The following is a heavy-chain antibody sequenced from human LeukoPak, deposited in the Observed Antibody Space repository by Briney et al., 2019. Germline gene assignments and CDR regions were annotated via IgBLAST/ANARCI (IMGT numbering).Heavy chain of an antibody. J-gene: IGHJ6*02. CDR3: ARDPGSSGAMLYSMDV. CDR1: GFTFSSYA. D-gene: IGHD2-2*01. V-gene: IGHV3-30-3*01. CDR2: ISYDGSNK. Sequence: PGRSLRLSCAASGFTFSSYAMHWVRQAPGKGLEWVAVISYDGSNKYYADSVKGRFTISRDNSKNTLYLQMNSLRAEDTAVYYCARDPGSSGAMLYSMDVWGQGTTVTVSS.